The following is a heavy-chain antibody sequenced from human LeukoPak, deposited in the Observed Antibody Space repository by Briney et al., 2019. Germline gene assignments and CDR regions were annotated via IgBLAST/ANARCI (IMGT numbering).Heavy chain of an antibody. CDR3: ARVNYYDGSGYYYFDY. J-gene: IGHJ4*02. CDR2: INWNGGST. Sequence: PGGSLRLSCAASGFTFHDYGMSWVPQAPGKGLEWVSGINWNGGSTGYADSVKGRFTISRDNAKNSLYLQMNSLRAEDTALYYCARVNYYDGSGYYYFDYWGQGTLVTVSS. V-gene: IGHV3-20*04. D-gene: IGHD3-22*01. CDR1: GFTFHDYG.